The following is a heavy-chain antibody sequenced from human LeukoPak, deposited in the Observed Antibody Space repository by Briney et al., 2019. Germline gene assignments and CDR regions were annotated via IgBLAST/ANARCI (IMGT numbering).Heavy chain of an antibody. CDR3: ARETMRYFDY. CDR2: IYNDGRT. D-gene: IGHD3-22*01. J-gene: IGHJ4*02. V-gene: IGHV3-53*01. Sequence: GGSLRLSCAASGFIVNNKYMTWVRQAPGKGLEWVSLIYNDGRTYYADSVKGRCTISRDNSKNSLYLQMNSLRAEDTAVYYCARETMRYFDYWGQGTLVTVSS. CDR1: GFIVNNKY.